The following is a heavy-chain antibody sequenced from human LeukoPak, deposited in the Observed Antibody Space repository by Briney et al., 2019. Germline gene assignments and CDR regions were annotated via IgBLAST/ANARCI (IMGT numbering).Heavy chain of an antibody. CDR1: GFTLSTYA. V-gene: IGHV3-23*01. Sequence: SGGSLRLSCAASGFTLSTYAMTWVRQAPGKGLEWVSAISGSGGTTYYADSVMGRFTISRDSSKNTLSLQMNSLRAEDTAVYYCAKGAGFSGSYWCDYWGQGTLVTVSS. CDR2: ISGSGGTT. CDR3: AKGAGFSGSYWCDY. D-gene: IGHD1-26*01. J-gene: IGHJ4*02.